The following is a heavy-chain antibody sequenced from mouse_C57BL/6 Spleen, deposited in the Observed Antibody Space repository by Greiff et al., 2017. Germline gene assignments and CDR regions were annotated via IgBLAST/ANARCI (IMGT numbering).Heavy chain of an antibody. Sequence: EVQLVESGPGLVKPSQSLSLTCSVTGYSITSGYYWNWIRQFPGNKLEWMGYISYDGSNNYNPSLKNRISITRDTSKNQFFLKLNSVTTEDTATYYCAREPDYDYDDAMDYWGQGTSVTVSS. D-gene: IGHD2-4*01. CDR1: GYSITSGYY. CDR3: AREPDYDYDDAMDY. J-gene: IGHJ4*01. CDR2: ISYDGSN. V-gene: IGHV3-6*01.